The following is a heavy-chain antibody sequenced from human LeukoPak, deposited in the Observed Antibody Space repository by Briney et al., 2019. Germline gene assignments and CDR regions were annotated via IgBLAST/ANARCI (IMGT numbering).Heavy chain of an antibody. J-gene: IGHJ1*01. CDR3: ARTPTQVYTGYFQH. Sequence: PSETLSLTCSVSGGSISSTNWWSWLRQSPGKGLEWIGEISHSGSTNYNPSLKSRVTISVDKSKNQFSMNLSSVTAADTAIYYCARTPTQVYTGYFQHWGQGTLVTVSS. D-gene: IGHD5-12*01. CDR1: GGSISSTNW. CDR2: ISHSGST. V-gene: IGHV4-4*02.